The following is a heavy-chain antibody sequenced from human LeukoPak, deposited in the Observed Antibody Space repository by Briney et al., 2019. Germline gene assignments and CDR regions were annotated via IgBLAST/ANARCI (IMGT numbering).Heavy chain of an antibody. CDR2: INHSGST. J-gene: IGHJ4*02. CDR3: ALTGDIVATLDY. CDR1: GGSFSGYY. D-gene: IGHD5-12*01. V-gene: IGHV4-34*01. Sequence: PSETLSLTCAVYGGSFSGYYWSRIRQPPGKGLGWIGEINHSGSTNYNPSLKSRVTISVDTSKNQFSLKLSSVTAADTAVYYCALTGDIVATLDYWGQGTLVTVSS.